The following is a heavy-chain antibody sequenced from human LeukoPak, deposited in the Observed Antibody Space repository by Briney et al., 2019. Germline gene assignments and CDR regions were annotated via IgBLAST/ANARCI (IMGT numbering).Heavy chain of an antibody. Sequence: PGGSLRLSCAASGFTVSSNYMSWVRQAPGKGLEWVSVIYSGGSTYYADSVKGRFTISRDNSKNTLYLQMNSLRAEDTAVYYCAREYCSGGSCYIFDYWGQGTLVTVSS. CDR1: GFTVSSNY. J-gene: IGHJ4*02. CDR3: AREYCSGGSCYIFDY. CDR2: IYSGGST. D-gene: IGHD2-15*01. V-gene: IGHV3-53*01.